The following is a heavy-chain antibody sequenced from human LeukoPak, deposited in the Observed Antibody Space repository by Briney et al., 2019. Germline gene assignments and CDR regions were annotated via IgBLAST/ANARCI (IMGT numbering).Heavy chain of an antibody. Sequence: GGSLRLSCAAPGFTFSSYGMHWVRQAPGKGLEWVAVISYDGSNKYYADSVKGRFTISRDNSKNTLYLQMNSLRAEDTAVYYCAKGPALGATLGYWGQGTLVTVSS. CDR1: GFTFSSYG. D-gene: IGHD1-26*01. V-gene: IGHV3-30*18. CDR3: AKGPALGATLGY. J-gene: IGHJ4*02. CDR2: ISYDGSNK.